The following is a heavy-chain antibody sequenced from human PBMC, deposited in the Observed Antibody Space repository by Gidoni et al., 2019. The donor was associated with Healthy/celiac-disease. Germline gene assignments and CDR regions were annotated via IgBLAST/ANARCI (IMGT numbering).Heavy chain of an antibody. J-gene: IGHJ6*02. CDR2: IIPIFGTA. CDR3: ASLGITFGGVIAGYYYYGMDV. Sequence: QVQLVQSGAEVKKPGSSVKVSCKASGGTFSSYAISWVRQAPGQGLEWIGGIIPIFGTANYAQKFQGRFTITADESTSTAYRELSSLRSEDTAVYYCASLGITFGGVIAGYYYYGMDVWGQGTTVTVSS. D-gene: IGHD3-16*02. CDR1: GGTFSSYA. V-gene: IGHV1-69*01.